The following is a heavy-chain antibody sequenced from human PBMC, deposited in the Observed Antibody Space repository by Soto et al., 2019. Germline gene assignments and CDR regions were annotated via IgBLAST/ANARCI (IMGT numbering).Heavy chain of an antibody. D-gene: IGHD3-16*02. CDR1: KYTFTDYY. CDR3: ATGSFYFDS. CDR2: VDPEDGQT. Sequence: EVQLVQSGAEVKKPGATVRISCKVSKYTFTDYYIHWVQQAPGKGLEWMGLVDPEDGQTRYAQKFQGRVTMTADTSAETAYMDLSRLKSEDTAVYYCATGSFYFDSWGQGTLVTVSS. V-gene: IGHV1-69-2*01. J-gene: IGHJ4*02.